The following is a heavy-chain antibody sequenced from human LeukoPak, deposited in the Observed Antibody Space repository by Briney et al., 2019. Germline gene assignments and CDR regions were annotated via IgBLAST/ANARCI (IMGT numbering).Heavy chain of an antibody. V-gene: IGHV4-59*08. CDR2: IYYSGST. CDR1: GGSISSYY. Sequence: SETLSLTCTVSGGSISSYYWSWIRQPPGKGLEWIGYIYYSGSTNYNPSLKSRVTISVDTSKNQFSLKLSSVTAADTAVYYCARHSATSRWYFDLWGRGTLVTVSS. CDR3: ARHSATSRWYFDL. J-gene: IGHJ2*01. D-gene: IGHD2-15*01.